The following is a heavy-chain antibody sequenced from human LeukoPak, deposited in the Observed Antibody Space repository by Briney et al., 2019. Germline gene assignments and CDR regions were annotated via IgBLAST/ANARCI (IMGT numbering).Heavy chain of an antibody. V-gene: IGHV3-30-3*01. CDR3: ARTYSNYDAFDI. J-gene: IGHJ3*02. D-gene: IGHD4-11*01. CDR1: GFTFSSHA. CDR2: ISYDGSNK. Sequence: GGSLRLSCAASGFTFSSHAMHWVRQAPGKGLEWVAVISYDGSNKYYADSVKGRFTISRDNSKNTLYLQMNSLRAEDTAVYYCARTYSNYDAFDIWGQGTMVTVSS.